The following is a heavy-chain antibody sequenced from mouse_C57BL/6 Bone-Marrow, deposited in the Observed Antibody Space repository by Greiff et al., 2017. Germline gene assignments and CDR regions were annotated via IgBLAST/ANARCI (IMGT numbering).Heavy chain of an antibody. CDR2: ISDGCSYT. V-gene: IGHV5-4*01. J-gene: IGHJ3*01. Sequence: EVQLVESGGGLVKPGGSLKLSCAASGFSFSSYAMSWVRQTPEKRLEWVATISDGCSYTYYPDNVKGRFTISRDNAKNNLYLQMSHLKAEDTAMYYCAREATVVAPCGQGTLVTVSA. D-gene: IGHD1-1*01. CDR1: GFSFSSYA. CDR3: AREATVVAP.